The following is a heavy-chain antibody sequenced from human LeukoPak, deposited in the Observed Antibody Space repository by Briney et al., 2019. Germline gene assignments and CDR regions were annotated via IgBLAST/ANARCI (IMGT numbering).Heavy chain of an antibody. D-gene: IGHD4-17*01. CDR3: ARAPYGDYEGDY. Sequence: GGSLRLSCAASGFTFSNYYIHWVRQVPGKGLVWVSHIDSDGSSTRYADSVKGRFTISRDNSKNTVYLQMNSLRAEDTAVYYCARAPYGDYEGDYWGQGTLVTVSS. J-gene: IGHJ4*02. CDR1: GFTFSNYY. CDR2: IDSDGSST. V-gene: IGHV3-74*01.